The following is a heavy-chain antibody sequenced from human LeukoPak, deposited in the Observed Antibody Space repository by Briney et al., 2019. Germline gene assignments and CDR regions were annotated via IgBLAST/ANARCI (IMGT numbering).Heavy chain of an antibody. Sequence: GGSLRLSCEASGFTFSNSWMTWVRRTPGKGLEWVANIKTDGSEKYYVDSVKGRFTISRDNAKNSLYLQMNSLRTEDTAVYYCATYSTKNAREFESWGQGTLVTVSS. CDR3: ATYSTKNAREFES. V-gene: IGHV3-7*01. CDR2: IKTDGSEK. CDR1: GFTFSNSW. J-gene: IGHJ5*01. D-gene: IGHD2/OR15-2a*01.